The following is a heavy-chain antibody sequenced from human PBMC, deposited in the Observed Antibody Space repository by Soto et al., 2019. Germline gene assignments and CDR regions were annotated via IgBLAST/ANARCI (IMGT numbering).Heavy chain of an antibody. Sequence: GGSLILSCAASGFTFSSYSMNWVRQAPGKGLEWVSSISSSSSYIYYADSVKGRFTISRDNAKNSLYLQMNSLRAEDTAVYYCARDLGGSRWPYNWFALWGQGSLVTVSS. V-gene: IGHV3-21*01. J-gene: IGHJ5*02. CDR2: ISSSSSYI. D-gene: IGHD6-13*01. CDR1: GFTFSSYS. CDR3: ARDLGGSRWPYNWFAL.